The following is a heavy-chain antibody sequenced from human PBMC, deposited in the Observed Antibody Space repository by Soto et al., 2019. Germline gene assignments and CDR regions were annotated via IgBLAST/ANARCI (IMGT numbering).Heavy chain of an antibody. D-gene: IGHD3-10*01. J-gene: IGHJ6*02. CDR3: ARDRVVSPKYYYYGMDV. Sequence: PSETLSLTCTVSGGSISSGGYYWSWIRQHPGKGLEWIGYIYYSGSTYYNPSLKSRVTISVDTSKNQFSLKLSSVTAADTAVYYCARDRVVSPKYYYYGMDVWGQGTTVTAP. CDR2: IYYSGST. V-gene: IGHV4-31*03. CDR1: GGSISSGGYY.